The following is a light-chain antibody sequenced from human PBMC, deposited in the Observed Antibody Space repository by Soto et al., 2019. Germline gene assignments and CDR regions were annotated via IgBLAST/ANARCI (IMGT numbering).Light chain of an antibody. V-gene: IGKV3-20*01. Sequence: EMVLTQSPGTRSLSPGASVTLSCRASHFISSSYLAWYQHKPGQAPRLLIYGSFSRATGIPDMFSGSGSGTDFTLTISRLAPEDSAVYYCQQYGGSPYTFGQGTNLES. CDR2: GSF. CDR1: HFISSSY. J-gene: IGKJ2*01. CDR3: QQYGGSPYT.